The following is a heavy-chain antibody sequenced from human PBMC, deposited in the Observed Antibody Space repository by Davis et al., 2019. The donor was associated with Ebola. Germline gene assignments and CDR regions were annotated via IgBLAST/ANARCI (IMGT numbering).Heavy chain of an antibody. Sequence: ASVKVPCKASGYTFTSYGISWVRQAPGQGLEWMGWINPNSGGTNYAQKFQGRVTMTRDTSISTAYMELSRLRSDDTAVYYCARLYVDTAMVTAFDYWGQGTLVTVSS. D-gene: IGHD5-18*01. CDR2: INPNSGGT. CDR3: ARLYVDTAMVTAFDY. J-gene: IGHJ4*02. CDR1: GYTFTSYG. V-gene: IGHV1-2*02.